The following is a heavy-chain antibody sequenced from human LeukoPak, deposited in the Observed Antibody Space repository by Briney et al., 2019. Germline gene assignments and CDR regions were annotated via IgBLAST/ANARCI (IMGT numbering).Heavy chain of an antibody. CDR1: GFTVSSTY. Sequence: PGGSLRLSCAASGFTVSSTYMSWVRQSPGKGLEWVSVVYKDGKMFYIDSVKGRFAISRDTSKNTVYLQMNNLRAEDTAVYYCAKVLTVTSLFNVDYWGQGTLVTVSS. D-gene: IGHD4-17*01. CDR3: AKVLTVTSLFNVDY. CDR2: VYKDGKM. J-gene: IGHJ4*02. V-gene: IGHV3-53*01.